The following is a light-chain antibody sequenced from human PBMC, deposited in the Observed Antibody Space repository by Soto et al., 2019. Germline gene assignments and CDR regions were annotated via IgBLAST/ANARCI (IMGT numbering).Light chain of an antibody. V-gene: IGKV3-20*01. CDR2: GAS. CDR1: QSVSSNY. J-gene: IGKJ5*01. Sequence: EIVLTQSPVPLSLSPGERATLSCRASQSVSSNYLAWYQQKPGQAPRLLIYGASSRATGIPDRFSGSGSGTDFTLTISRREPEDFAVYYCQQYGSSPMTFGQGTRLEIK. CDR3: QQYGSSPMT.